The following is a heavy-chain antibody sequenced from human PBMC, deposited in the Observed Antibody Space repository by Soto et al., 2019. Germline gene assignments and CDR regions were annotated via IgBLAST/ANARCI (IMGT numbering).Heavy chain of an antibody. CDR1: GFTFSTYW. CDR3: ATGHLTGRDS. V-gene: IGHV3-7*01. Sequence: EVQLVESGGDLVQPGGSLRLSCAASGFTFSTYWMTWVRQAPGKGLEWVANIKDNGRDKYYVDSVKGRFTISRDNAKNSLYLQMENLRAEDTAVYFCATGHLTGRDSWVQGTLVTVSS. CDR2: IKDNGRDK. J-gene: IGHJ5*01. D-gene: IGHD3-3*02.